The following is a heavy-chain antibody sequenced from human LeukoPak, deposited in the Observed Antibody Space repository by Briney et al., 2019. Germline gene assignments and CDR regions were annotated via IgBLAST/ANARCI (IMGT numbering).Heavy chain of an antibody. CDR2: IYPGDSDT. CDR1: GYSFTSYW. D-gene: IGHD6-19*01. Sequence: GESLKISCKGSGYSFTSYWIAWVRQMPGKGLEWMGIIYPGDSDTRYSPSFQGQVTISADKSIGTAYLQWSSLKASDTAMYYCARPYTSGWYKPAFDIWGQGTMVTVSS. CDR3: ARPYTSGWYKPAFDI. J-gene: IGHJ3*02. V-gene: IGHV5-51*01.